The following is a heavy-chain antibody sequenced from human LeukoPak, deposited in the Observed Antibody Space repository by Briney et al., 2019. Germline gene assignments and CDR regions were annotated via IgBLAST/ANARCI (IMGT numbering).Heavy chain of an antibody. CDR1: GYTFTSYY. D-gene: IGHD3-10*01. CDR3: AREAGTMVPRGAFDI. J-gene: IGHJ3*02. CDR2: INPSGGST. V-gene: IGHV1-46*01. Sequence: GASVKVSCKASGYTFTSYYMHWVRQAPGQGLEWMGIINPSGGSTSYAQKFQGRVTMTRDTSTSTVYMELSSLRSEDTAVYYCAREAGTMVPRGAFDIWGQGTMVTVSS.